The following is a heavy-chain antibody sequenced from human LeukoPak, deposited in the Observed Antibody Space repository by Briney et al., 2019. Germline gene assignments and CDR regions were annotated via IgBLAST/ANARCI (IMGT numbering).Heavy chain of an antibody. CDR1: GGSISSYY. J-gene: IGHJ5*02. V-gene: IGHV4-59*01. CDR2: IYYSGST. D-gene: IGHD3-9*01. Sequence: SETLSLTCTVSGGSISSYYWSWIRQPPGKGLEWIGYIYYSGSTNYNPSLKSRVTISVDTSKNQFSLKPSSVTAADTAVYYCARGKYYDILTGYFYWFDPWGQGTLVTVSS. CDR3: ARGKYYDILTGYFYWFDP.